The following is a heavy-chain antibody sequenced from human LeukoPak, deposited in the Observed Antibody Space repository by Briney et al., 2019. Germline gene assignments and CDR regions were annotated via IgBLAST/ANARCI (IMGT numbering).Heavy chain of an antibody. Sequence: GASVKVSCKASGYTFTSYGISWVRQAPGQGLEWMGWISAYNGNTNYAQKLQGRVTMTTDTSTSTAYMELRSLRSDDTAVYYCARAEIAAAVRDYYYYYGMDVWGQGTTVTVSS. D-gene: IGHD6-13*01. CDR3: ARAEIAAAVRDYYYYYGMDV. CDR1: GYTFTSYG. V-gene: IGHV1-18*01. J-gene: IGHJ6*02. CDR2: ISAYNGNT.